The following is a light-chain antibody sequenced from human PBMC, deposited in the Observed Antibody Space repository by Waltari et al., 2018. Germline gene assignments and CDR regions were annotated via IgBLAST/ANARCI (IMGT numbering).Light chain of an antibody. J-gene: IGLJ3*02. Sequence: QSALTQPASVSGSPGQSITISCIGTGRDVGNYNYVSWYQCHPGQAPKLMIYDVTERPSGVSDRCSGSKSGNTASLTISGLQTEDEAFYYCSSYTSDSTIVFGGGTRLTVL. V-gene: IGLV2-14*03. CDR1: GRDVGNYNY. CDR3: SSYTSDSTIV. CDR2: DVT.